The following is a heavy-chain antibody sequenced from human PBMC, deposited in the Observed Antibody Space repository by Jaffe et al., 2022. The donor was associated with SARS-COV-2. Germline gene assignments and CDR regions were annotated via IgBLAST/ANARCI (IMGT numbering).Heavy chain of an antibody. CDR1: GGSISSGSYY. V-gene: IGHV4-61*02. D-gene: IGHD6-19*01. CDR2: IYTSGST. CDR3: ARAVAGYGGRWFDP. Sequence: QVQLQESGPGLVKPSQTLSLTCTVSGGSISSGSYYWSWIRQPAGKGLEWIGRIYTSGSTNYNPSLKSRVTISVDTSKNQFSLKLSSVTAADTAVYYCARAVAGYGGRWFDPWGQGTLVTVSS. J-gene: IGHJ5*02.